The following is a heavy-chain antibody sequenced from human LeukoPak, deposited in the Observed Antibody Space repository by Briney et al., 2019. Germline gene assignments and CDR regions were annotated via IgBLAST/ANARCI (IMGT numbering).Heavy chain of an antibody. V-gene: IGHV2-5*02. Sequence: SGPTLVNPTQTLTLTCTFSGFSLSTSGVGVGWIRQPPGKALEWLALIYWDDDKRYSPSLKSRLTITKDTSKNQVVLTMTNMDPVDTATYYCAQTSSSWYRGSAEYFQHWGQGTLVTVSS. J-gene: IGHJ1*01. CDR3: AQTSSSWYRGSAEYFQH. CDR2: IYWDDDK. D-gene: IGHD6-13*01. CDR1: GFSLSTSGVG.